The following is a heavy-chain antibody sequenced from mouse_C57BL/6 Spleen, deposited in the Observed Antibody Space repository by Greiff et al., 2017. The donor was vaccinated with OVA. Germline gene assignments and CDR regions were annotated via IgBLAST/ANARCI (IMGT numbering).Heavy chain of an antibody. CDR3: ARAYGSSYEGMDY. J-gene: IGHJ4*01. D-gene: IGHD1-1*01. V-gene: IGHV1-4*01. CDR2: INPSSGYT. Sequence: VQLQQSGAELARPGASVKMSCKASGYTFTSYTMHWVKQRPGQGLEWIGYINPSSGYTKYNQKFKDKATLTADKSSSTAYMQLSSLTSEDSAVYYCARAYGSSYEGMDYLGQGTSVTVSS. CDR1: GYTFTSYT.